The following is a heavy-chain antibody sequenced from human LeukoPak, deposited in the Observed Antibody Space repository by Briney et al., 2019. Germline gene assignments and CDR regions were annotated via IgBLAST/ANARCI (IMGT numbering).Heavy chain of an antibody. CDR3: PKYRWELLHRYFDY. CDR1: GFTFSTSA. Sequence: AGGSLRLSCAASGFTFSTSAMSWVRQAPGKGLEWVSAIGGSGSSAYYADSVRGRFTISRDNSKNTLYLQMNSLRAEDTAVYYYPKYRWELLHRYFDYLVQGTLVTVSS. D-gene: IGHD1-26*01. J-gene: IGHJ4*02. CDR2: IGGSGSSA. V-gene: IGHV3-23*01.